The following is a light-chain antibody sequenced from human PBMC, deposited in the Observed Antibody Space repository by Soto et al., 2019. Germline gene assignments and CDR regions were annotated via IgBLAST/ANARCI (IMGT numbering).Light chain of an antibody. CDR1: QSVSSN. V-gene: IGKV3-15*01. Sequence: IVMTQSPDTLSVSPGERATLSCRASQSVSSNLAWYQQKPGQAPRLLIYGASTRATGIPARFSGSGSGTEFTLTIRSLQSEDFAVYYCQQYNNWPPYTFGQGTKLEIK. CDR3: QQYNNWPPYT. J-gene: IGKJ2*01. CDR2: GAS.